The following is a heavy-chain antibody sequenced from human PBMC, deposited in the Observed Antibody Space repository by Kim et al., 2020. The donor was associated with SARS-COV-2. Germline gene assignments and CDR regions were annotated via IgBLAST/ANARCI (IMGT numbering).Heavy chain of an antibody. CDR2: IYYSGST. D-gene: IGHD1-7*01. Sequence: SETLSLTCTVSGGSISSSSYYWGWIRQPPGKGLEWIGSIYYSGSTYYNPSLKSRVTISVDTSKNQFSLKLSSVTAADTAVYYCARHFAGTRFDFDYWGQG. J-gene: IGHJ4*02. CDR1: GGSISSSSYY. V-gene: IGHV4-39*01. CDR3: ARHFAGTRFDFDY.